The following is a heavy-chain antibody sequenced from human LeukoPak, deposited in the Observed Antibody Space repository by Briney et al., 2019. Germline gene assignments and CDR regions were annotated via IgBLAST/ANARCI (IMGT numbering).Heavy chain of an antibody. D-gene: IGHD6-19*01. CDR1: GYTFTSYG. J-gene: IGHJ5*02. V-gene: IGHV1-18*01. CDR3: ARDGAVAALTNWFDP. Sequence: ASVKVSCKASGYTFTSYGISWVRQAPGQGLEWMGWISAYNGNTNYAQKLQGRVTMTTDTSTSTAYMELRSLRSDDTAVYYCARDGAVAALTNWFDPWGQGTLVTVSS. CDR2: ISAYNGNT.